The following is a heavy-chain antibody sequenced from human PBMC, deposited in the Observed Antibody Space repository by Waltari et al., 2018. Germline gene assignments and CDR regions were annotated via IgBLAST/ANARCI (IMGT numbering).Heavy chain of an antibody. CDR1: GGSISSSSYY. V-gene: IGHV4-39*07. CDR2: IYYSGST. Sequence: QLQLQESGPGLVKPSETLSLTCTVSGGSISSSSYYWGWIRQPPGKGLEWSGSIYYSGSTYYSPSRKNRVTISVDTSKNQFSLKLSSVTAADTAVYYCARDRDSSIAQPFDYWGQGTLVTVAS. J-gene: IGHJ4*02. D-gene: IGHD6-6*01. CDR3: ARDRDSSIAQPFDY.